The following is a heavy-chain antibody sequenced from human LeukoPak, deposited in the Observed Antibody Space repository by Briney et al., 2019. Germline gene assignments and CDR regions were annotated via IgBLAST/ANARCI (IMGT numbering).Heavy chain of an antibody. Sequence: ASVKVSCKASGYTFTSYYIHWVRQAPGQGLEWMGIINPSGGSTSYAQRFPGRVTMTRDTSTSTVYMELNSLRSEDTAMYYCARDLDSSSWSICYFDYWGQGTLVTVFS. D-gene: IGHD6-13*01. V-gene: IGHV1-46*01. CDR2: INPSGGST. J-gene: IGHJ4*02. CDR3: ARDLDSSSWSICYFDY. CDR1: GYTFTSYY.